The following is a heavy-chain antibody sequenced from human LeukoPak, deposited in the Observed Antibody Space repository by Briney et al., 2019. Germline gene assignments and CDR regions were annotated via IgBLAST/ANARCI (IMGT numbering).Heavy chain of an antibody. CDR3: ARGPYCSSTSCYRYYYYGMDV. V-gene: IGHV4-34*01. CDR2: IYYSGST. J-gene: IGHJ6*02. D-gene: IGHD2-2*01. CDR1: GGSFSGYY. Sequence: LKPSETLSLTCAVYGGSFSGYYWSWIRQPPGKGLEWIGSIYYSGSTYYNPSLKSRVTISVDTSKNQFSLKLSSVTAADTAVYYCARGPYCSSTSCYRYYYYGMDVWGQGTTVTVSS.